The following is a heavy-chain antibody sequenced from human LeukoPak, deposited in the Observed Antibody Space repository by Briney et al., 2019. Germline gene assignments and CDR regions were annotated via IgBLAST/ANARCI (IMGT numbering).Heavy chain of an antibody. V-gene: IGHV3-23*01. D-gene: IGHD4-17*01. CDR2: ISGSGGNT. J-gene: IGHJ3*02. Sequence: GGSLRLSCAASGFTVSSNYMSWVRQAPGKGLEWVSTISGSGGNTYYADSVKGRFTISRDNSKNTLYLQANSLRAEDTAVYYCAKGQTTVMALDIWGQGTMVTVSS. CDR1: GFTVSSNY. CDR3: AKGQTTVMALDI.